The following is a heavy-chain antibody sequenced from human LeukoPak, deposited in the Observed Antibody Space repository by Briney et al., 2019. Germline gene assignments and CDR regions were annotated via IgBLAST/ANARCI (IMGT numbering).Heavy chain of an antibody. J-gene: IGHJ4*02. V-gene: IGHV4-4*02. CDR3: ARVRGYGGYPFDY. D-gene: IGHD4-23*01. Sequence: SETLPLTCAVSGGSISSSNWWSWVRQPPGKGLEWIGEIYHSGSTNYNPSLKSRVTISVDTSKNQFSLKLSSVTAADTAVYYCARVRGYGGYPFDYWGQGTLVTVSS. CDR2: IYHSGST. CDR1: GGSISSSNW.